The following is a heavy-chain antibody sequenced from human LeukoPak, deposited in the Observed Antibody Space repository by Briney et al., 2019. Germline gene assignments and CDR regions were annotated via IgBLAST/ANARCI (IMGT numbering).Heavy chain of an antibody. D-gene: IGHD3-22*01. CDR3: ANPKFDSSGYYLLPFDY. J-gene: IGHJ4*02. V-gene: IGHV3-23*01. Sequence: GGSLRLSCAASGFTFSSYAMSWVRQAPGKGLELVSAISGSGGSPYYADSVKGRFTISRDNSKNTLYLQMNSLRAEDTAVYYCANPKFDSSGYYLLPFDYWGQGTLVTVSS. CDR2: ISGSGGSP. CDR1: GFTFSSYA.